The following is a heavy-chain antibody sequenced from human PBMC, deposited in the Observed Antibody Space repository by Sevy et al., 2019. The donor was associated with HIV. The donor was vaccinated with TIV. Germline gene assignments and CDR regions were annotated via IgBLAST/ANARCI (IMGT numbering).Heavy chain of an antibody. CDR2: IKEDGSEE. J-gene: IGHJ4*02. Sequence: GGSLRLSCAASGFTFSRYWMSWVRQAPGKGLERVAYIKEDGSEENYVDSVRGRITISRDNAKNSLYLQMNSLRAEDTAVYYCARSSNGALDYWGQGTLVTVSS. D-gene: IGHD2-2*01. CDR3: ARSSNGALDY. V-gene: IGHV3-7*01. CDR1: GFTFSRYW.